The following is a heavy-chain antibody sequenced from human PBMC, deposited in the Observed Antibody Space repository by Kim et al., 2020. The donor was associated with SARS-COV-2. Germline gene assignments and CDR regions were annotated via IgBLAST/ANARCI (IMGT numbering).Heavy chain of an antibody. D-gene: IGHD3-10*01. CDR2: ISYDGSNK. J-gene: IGHJ6*01. Sequence: GGSLRLSCAASGFTFSSYGMHWVRQAPGKGLEWVAVISYDGSNKYYADSVKGRFTISRDNSKNTLYLQMNSLRAEDTAVYYCAKAAITMVRGVTPPYYY. CDR3: AKAAITMVRGVTPPYYY. CDR1: GFTFSSYG. V-gene: IGHV3-30*18.